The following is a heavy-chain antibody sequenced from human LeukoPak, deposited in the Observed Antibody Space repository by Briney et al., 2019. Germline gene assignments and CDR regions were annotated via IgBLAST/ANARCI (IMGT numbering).Heavy chain of an antibody. CDR2: IRYDGSNK. CDR1: GFIVSSNY. D-gene: IGHD2-2*01. Sequence: GGSLRLSRAASGFIVSSNYMSWVRQAPGKGLEWVAFIRYDGSNKYYADSVKGRFTISRDNSKNTLYLQMNSLRAEDTAVYYCAKDKDIVVVPAAISWFDPWGQGTLVTVSS. CDR3: AKDKDIVVVPAAISWFDP. V-gene: IGHV3-30*02. J-gene: IGHJ5*02.